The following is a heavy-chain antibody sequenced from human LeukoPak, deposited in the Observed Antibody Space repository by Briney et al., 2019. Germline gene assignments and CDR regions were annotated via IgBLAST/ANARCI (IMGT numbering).Heavy chain of an antibody. J-gene: IGHJ5*02. Sequence: PSETLSLTCTVSGGSISSSSYYWGWIRQPPGKGLEWIGSIYYSGSTYYNPSLKSRVTISVDTSKNQFSLKLSSVTAADTAVYYCARQPTSSSPNWFDPWGQGTLVTVSS. CDR3: ARQPTSSSPNWFDP. V-gene: IGHV4-39*01. D-gene: IGHD6-6*01. CDR2: IYYSGST. CDR1: GGSISSSSYY.